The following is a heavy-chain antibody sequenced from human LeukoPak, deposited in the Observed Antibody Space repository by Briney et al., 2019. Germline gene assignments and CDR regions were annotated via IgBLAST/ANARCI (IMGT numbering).Heavy chain of an antibody. V-gene: IGHV3-30*03. J-gene: IGHJ4*02. CDR2: ISYDGSDT. Sequence: RTGGSLRLSCAASGFTFNNYGMHWVRQAPGKGLEWVAHISYDGSDTYYADSVKGRFTISRDNAKNSLYLQMNSLRAEDTAMYYCARTPHDYSNYFDYWGQGTLVTVSS. D-gene: IGHD4-11*01. CDR3: ARTPHDYSNYFDY. CDR1: GFTFNNYG.